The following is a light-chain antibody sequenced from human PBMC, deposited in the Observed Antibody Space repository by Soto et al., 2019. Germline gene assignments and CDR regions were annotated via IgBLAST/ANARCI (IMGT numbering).Light chain of an antibody. Sequence: QSALTQPRSVSRSPGQSVTISCTGASGDIGGYNYVSWYQHHPGKAPKLIIFDVNKRPSGVPDRFSGSKSGNTASLTISGLQPEDEADYYCCSYAGSSLVFGGGTKVTVL. V-gene: IGLV2-11*01. J-gene: IGLJ2*01. CDR1: SGDIGGYNY. CDR3: CSYAGSSLV. CDR2: DVN.